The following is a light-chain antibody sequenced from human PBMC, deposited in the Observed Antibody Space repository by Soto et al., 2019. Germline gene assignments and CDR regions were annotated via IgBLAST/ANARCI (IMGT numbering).Light chain of an antibody. V-gene: IGKV3-20*01. CDR1: QSVSSSH. Sequence: IVLTQSPGTLSLSPGERATLSCRASQSVSSSHLAWYQQKPGQAPRLLIYDTSSRATGVPDRYSASGSGTDFTLTISRLEPEDFAVFFCQQYGTSEIIFGQGTRLEIK. CDR2: DTS. CDR3: QQYGTSEII. J-gene: IGKJ5*01.